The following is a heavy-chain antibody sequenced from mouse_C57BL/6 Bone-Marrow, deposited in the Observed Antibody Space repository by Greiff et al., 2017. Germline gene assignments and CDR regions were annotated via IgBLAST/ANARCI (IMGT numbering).Heavy chain of an antibody. CDR2: IHPNSGST. CDR1: GYTFTSYW. D-gene: IGHD1-1*01. J-gene: IGHJ4*01. V-gene: IGHV1-64*01. Sequence: QVQLQQPGAELVKPGASVKLSCKASGYTFTSYWMHWVKQRPGQGLEWIGMIHPNSGSTNYNEKFKSKATLTVDKSSSTAYMQLSSLTSEDSAVYYCARYGGSSYDYYAMDYWGQGTSVTDSS. CDR3: ARYGGSSYDYYAMDY.